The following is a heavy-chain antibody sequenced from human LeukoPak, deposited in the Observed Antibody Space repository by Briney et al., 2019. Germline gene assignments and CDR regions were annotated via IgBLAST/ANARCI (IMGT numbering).Heavy chain of an antibody. Sequence: GASVKVSCKASGGTFSSYAISWVRQAPGQGLEWMGWISAYNGNTNYAQKLQGRVTMTTDTSTSTAYMELRSLRSDDTAVYYCARDIAVAGPYYYYYYGMDVWGQGTTVTVSS. CDR2: ISAYNGNT. J-gene: IGHJ6*02. V-gene: IGHV1-18*01. CDR3: ARDIAVAGPYYYYYYGMDV. CDR1: GGTFSSYA. D-gene: IGHD6-19*01.